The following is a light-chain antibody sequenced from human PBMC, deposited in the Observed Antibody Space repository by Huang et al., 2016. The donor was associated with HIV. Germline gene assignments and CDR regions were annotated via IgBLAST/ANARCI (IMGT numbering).Light chain of an antibody. CDR2: WAS. V-gene: IGKV4-1*01. CDR1: QTVLYSSNNRNY. J-gene: IGKJ4*01. Sequence: IVMTQSPDSLAVSLGARATINCKSSQTVLYSSNNRNYFAWYQQIPGQPPELLIYWASTRASGVPDRCIGSGSGTDFTLTISSLQAEDVAVYYCQQYYSAPSLTFGGGTKVAIK. CDR3: QQYYSAPSLT.